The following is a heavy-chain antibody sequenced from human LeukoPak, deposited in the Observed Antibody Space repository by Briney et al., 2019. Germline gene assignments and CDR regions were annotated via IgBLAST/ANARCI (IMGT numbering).Heavy chain of an antibody. CDR1: GGSISSYY. CDR2: IYYSGST. CDR3: ARSPDIYDSSGYYLYYFDY. J-gene: IGHJ4*02. Sequence: PSETLSLTCNVSGGSISSYYWSWIRQPPGKGLEWVGYIYYSGSTNYNPSLKSRVTISVDTSKNQLSMKLSSVTAADTVVYYCARSPDIYDSSGYYLYYFDYWGQGTLVTVSS. V-gene: IGHV4-59*08. D-gene: IGHD3-22*01.